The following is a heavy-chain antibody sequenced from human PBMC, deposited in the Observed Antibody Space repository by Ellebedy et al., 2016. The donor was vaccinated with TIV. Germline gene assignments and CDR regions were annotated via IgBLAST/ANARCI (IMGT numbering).Heavy chain of an antibody. V-gene: IGHV4-31*03. Sequence: SETLSLXCNVSGCSLSRTSYYWNWIRQHPGKGLEWIGYIYYTGSTYYNPSLRSRVTISLDTSKNHFSLKLNAVTAAYTAVYYCARETTLFGVLDHWGQGNLVTVSS. CDR1: GCSLSRTSYY. CDR3: ARETTLFGVLDH. CDR2: IYYTGST. D-gene: IGHD3-3*01. J-gene: IGHJ1*01.